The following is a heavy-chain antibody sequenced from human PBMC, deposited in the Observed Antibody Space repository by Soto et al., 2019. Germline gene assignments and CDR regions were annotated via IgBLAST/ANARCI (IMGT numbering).Heavy chain of an antibody. D-gene: IGHD2-15*01. J-gene: IGHJ5*02. Sequence: LRLSSAASVFLFSDHYRTWIRQAPGKGPEWISYISSTTIFYADSVRGRFTVSRDPAKNSLHLQMTSLRAEDTVIYYCARHPKMRGYFHFDPWGQGTLVTVSS. V-gene: IGHV3-11*01. CDR1: VFLFSDHY. CDR2: ISSTTI. CDR3: ARHPKMRGYFHFDP.